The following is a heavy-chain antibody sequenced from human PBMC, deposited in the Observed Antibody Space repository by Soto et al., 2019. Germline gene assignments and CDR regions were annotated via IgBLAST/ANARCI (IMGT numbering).Heavy chain of an antibody. D-gene: IGHD3-22*01. V-gene: IGHV4-59*01. Sequence: SETLSLTCTVSGGSITSYYWSWIRQPPGKGLEWIGYIYYSGSTNYNPSLKSRVTISVDTSKNQFSLKLSSVTAADTAVYYCARVDNSSGYLYYFDYWGQGTLVTVSS. CDR3: ARVDNSSGYLYYFDY. J-gene: IGHJ4*02. CDR2: IYYSGST. CDR1: GGSITSYY.